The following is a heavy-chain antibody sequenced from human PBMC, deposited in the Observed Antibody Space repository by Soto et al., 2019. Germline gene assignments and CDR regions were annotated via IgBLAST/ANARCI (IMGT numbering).Heavy chain of an antibody. J-gene: IGHJ2*01. CDR2: ISPKFGRT. Sequence: QVQLVQSGAEVKKPGSSVKVSCKASGGGFSTYAITWVRQAPGQGLEWMGWISPKFGRTNYARTLQDRFTMTTDVSTKTVSMELRDLRSDDTAVYYCARDDCNGGSCDGGHYLDLWGRGTPISVSS. CDR1: GGGFSTYA. CDR3: ARDDCNGGSCDGGHYLDL. D-gene: IGHD2-15*01. V-gene: IGHV1-69*01.